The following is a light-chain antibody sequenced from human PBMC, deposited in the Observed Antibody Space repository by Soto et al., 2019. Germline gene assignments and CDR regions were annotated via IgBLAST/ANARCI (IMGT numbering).Light chain of an antibody. CDR1: TGYD. CDR2: DNS. CDR3: QSYDSSLSGWV. Sequence: QSVLTQPPSVSGALGQRVTISCTGSTGYDVHWYQQFPGTAPKLLIHDNSIRPSGVPDRFSGSKSGTSASLAITGLQAEDEADYYCQSYDSSLSGWVFGGGTKLTVL. V-gene: IGLV1-40*01. J-gene: IGLJ3*02.